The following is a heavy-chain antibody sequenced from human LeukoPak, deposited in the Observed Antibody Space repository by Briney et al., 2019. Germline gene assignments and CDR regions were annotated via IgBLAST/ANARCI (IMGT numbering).Heavy chain of an antibody. CDR1: GGSISSGGYS. D-gene: IGHD6-19*01. V-gene: IGHV4-61*02. J-gene: IGHJ5*02. CDR3: ARARVSRHSSGWLYNWFDP. Sequence: PSQTLSLTCAVSGGSISSGGYSWSWIRQPPGKGLEWIGRIYTSGSTNYNPSLKSRVTMSVDTSKNQFSLKLSSVTAADTAVYYCARARVSRHSSGWLYNWFDPWGQGTLVTVSS. CDR2: IYTSGST.